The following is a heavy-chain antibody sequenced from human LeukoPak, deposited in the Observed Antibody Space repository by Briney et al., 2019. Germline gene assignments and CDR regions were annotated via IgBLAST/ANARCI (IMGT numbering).Heavy chain of an antibody. D-gene: IGHD3-10*01. Sequence: GASVKVSCKASGYTFTGYYIHWVRQAPGQGLEWVGWINPNSGGTNSAQKFQGRVTMTRDTSISTAYMELISLRSDDTAVYYCARGAEGITMVRGLTNYYFYMDVWGKGTTVTVSS. V-gene: IGHV1-2*02. J-gene: IGHJ6*03. CDR1: GYTFTGYY. CDR2: INPNSGGT. CDR3: ARGAEGITMVRGLTNYYFYMDV.